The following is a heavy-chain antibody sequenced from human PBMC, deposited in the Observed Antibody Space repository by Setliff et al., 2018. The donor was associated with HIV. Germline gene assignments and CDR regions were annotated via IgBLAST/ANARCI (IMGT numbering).Heavy chain of an antibody. D-gene: IGHD3-10*01. Sequence: LRLSCAASGFTVSGNYMSWVRQAPGKGLEWVSVIYSGGRTHYEDSVKGRFTISRDNSKNTLYLQMNTLRAEDTAVYYCTIGHYRSGWGQGTQVTVSS. CDR1: GFTVSGNY. CDR3: TIGHYRSG. J-gene: IGHJ4*02. CDR2: IYSGGRT. V-gene: IGHV3-53*01.